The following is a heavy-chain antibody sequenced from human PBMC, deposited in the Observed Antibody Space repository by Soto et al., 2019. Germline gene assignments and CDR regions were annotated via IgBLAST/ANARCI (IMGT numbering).Heavy chain of an antibody. CDR3: AKDVSGSYSTFDY. CDR1: GFTFGKYD. J-gene: IGHJ4*02. V-gene: IGHV3-30*18. Sequence: GGSLRLSCAASGFTFGKYDMHWVRQAPGKGLEWVALISYEGSNKYYADSVKGRFTLSRDNSKNTLYLQMNSLRVEDTAVYYCAKDVSGSYSTFDYWGQGSLVTVSS. D-gene: IGHD1-26*01. CDR2: ISYEGSNK.